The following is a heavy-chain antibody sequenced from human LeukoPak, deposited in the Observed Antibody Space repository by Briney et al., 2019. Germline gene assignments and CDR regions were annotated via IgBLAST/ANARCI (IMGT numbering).Heavy chain of an antibody. J-gene: IGHJ5*02. CDR3: ARDFWVRHSAPAPKDL. Sequence: ASVKVSCKASGYPFINYGISWVRQAPGQGLEWMGWISSYTGNTKYAQRFQGRVTMTTDTSTSTAYIELRSLRSDDTAVFYCARDFWVRHSAPAPKDLWGQGTLVTVSS. CDR1: GYPFINYG. V-gene: IGHV1-18*01. D-gene: IGHD2-2*01. CDR2: ISSYTGNT.